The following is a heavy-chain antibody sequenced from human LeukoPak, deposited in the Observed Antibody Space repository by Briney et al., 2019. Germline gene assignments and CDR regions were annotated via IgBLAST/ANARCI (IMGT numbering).Heavy chain of an antibody. J-gene: IGHJ4*02. CDR2: ISSSSRTI. D-gene: IGHD3-10*01. CDR3: ARGPDAVFRWSAGEFDY. Sequence: PGGSLRLSCAASGFTFSNYNMNWVRQAPGKGLEWVSYISSSSRTIYYADSVKGRFTISRDNAKNSLYLQMNSLRAEDTSVFYCARGPDAVFRWSAGEFDYWGQGTLVTVSS. CDR1: GFTFSNYN. V-gene: IGHV3-48*01.